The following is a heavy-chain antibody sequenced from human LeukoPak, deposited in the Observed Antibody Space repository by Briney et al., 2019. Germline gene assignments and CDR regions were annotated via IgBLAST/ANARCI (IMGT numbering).Heavy chain of an antibody. CDR1: GFTVSSNC. CDR3: ARGGGAYYYDTSGYSLNRFDY. CDR2: IYSGGST. V-gene: IGHV3-66*01. D-gene: IGHD3-22*01. J-gene: IGHJ4*02. Sequence: GGSLRLSCAASGFTVSSNCMSWVRQAPGKGLEWVSIIYSGGSTYYADSVKGRFTISRDNSKNTLYLQMNSLRAEDTAMYYCARGGGAYYYDTSGYSLNRFDYWGQGTLVTVSS.